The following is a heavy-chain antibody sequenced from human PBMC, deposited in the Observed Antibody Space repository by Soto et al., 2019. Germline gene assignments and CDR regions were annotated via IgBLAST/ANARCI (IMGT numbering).Heavy chain of an antibody. CDR1: GFTFSSYS. Sequence: PGGSLRLSCAASGFTFSSYSMNWVRQAPGKGLEWVSSISSSSSYIYYADSVKGRFTISRDNAKNSLYLQMNSLRAEDTAVYYCERDLVVVQKGAFDIWGQGTMVTVSS. J-gene: IGHJ3*02. CDR2: ISSSSSYI. V-gene: IGHV3-21*01. D-gene: IGHD2-2*01. CDR3: ERDLVVVQKGAFDI.